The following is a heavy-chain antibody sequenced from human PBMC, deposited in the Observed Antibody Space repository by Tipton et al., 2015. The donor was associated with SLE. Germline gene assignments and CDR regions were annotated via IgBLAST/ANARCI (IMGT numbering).Heavy chain of an antibody. CDR1: GGSISSYY. Sequence: TLSLTCTVSGGSISSYYWSWIRQPPGKGLEWIGYIYYSGSTNYNPSLKGRVTISVDTSKNQFSLKLSSVTAADTAVYYCARGRSSSSWGYYYYYMDVWGKGTTVTVSS. J-gene: IGHJ6*03. CDR3: ARGRSSSSWGYYYYYMDV. CDR2: IYYSGST. V-gene: IGHV4-59*01. D-gene: IGHD6-6*01.